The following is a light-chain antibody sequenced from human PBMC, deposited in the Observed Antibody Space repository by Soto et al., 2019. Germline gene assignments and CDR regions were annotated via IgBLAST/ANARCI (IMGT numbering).Light chain of an antibody. Sequence: EIVMTQSPATLSVSPGEGATLSCRASQSVSTDLAWYRQKPGQAPRLLIYGASSRAPDIPARFSGSGSGTEFTLTISRLQYEDFVVYYCHQYNDCPLTFGGGTKVEIK. V-gene: IGKV3-15*01. CDR3: HQYNDCPLT. J-gene: IGKJ4*01. CDR2: GAS. CDR1: QSVSTD.